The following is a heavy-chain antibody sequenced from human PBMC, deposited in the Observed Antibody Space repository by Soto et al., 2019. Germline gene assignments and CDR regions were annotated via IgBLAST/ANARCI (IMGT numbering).Heavy chain of an antibody. CDR1: GYTFTSYA. D-gene: IGHD5-18*01. CDR3: ARDPGYSYGYN. Sequence: QVQLVQSGAEVKKPGASVKVSCKASGYTFTSYAMHWVRQAPGQRLEWMGWINAGNGNTKYSQKFQGRVTITSDTYASTAYMELSSLRSEDTAVYYCARDPGYSYGYNWGQGTLVTVSS. CDR2: INAGNGNT. J-gene: IGHJ4*02. V-gene: IGHV1-3*01.